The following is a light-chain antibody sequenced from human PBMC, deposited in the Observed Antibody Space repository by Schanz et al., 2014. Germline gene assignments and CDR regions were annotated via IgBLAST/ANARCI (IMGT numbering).Light chain of an antibody. CDR2: EVS. CDR1: SSDVGNYNF. V-gene: IGLV2-8*01. CDR3: TSYTSSSTRV. J-gene: IGLJ3*02. Sequence: QSALTQPPSASGSPGQSVTISCTGTSSDVGNYNFVSWYQHHPGKAPKLMIYEVSKRPSGVPDRFSGSKSGNTASLTVSGXXXSADADYYCTSYTSSSTRVFGGGTKLTVL.